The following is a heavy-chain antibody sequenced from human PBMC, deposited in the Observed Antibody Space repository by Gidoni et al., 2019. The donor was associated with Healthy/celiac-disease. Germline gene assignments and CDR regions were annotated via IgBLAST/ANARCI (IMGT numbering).Heavy chain of an antibody. CDR1: GFTFSGSA. CDR3: TLFDY. Sequence: EVQLVESGGGLVQPGGSLNLSCAASGFTFSGSAMHWVRQASGKGLEWVGRIRSKANSYATAYAASMKGRFTISRDDAKNTAYLQMNSLKTEDAAVYYCTLFDYWGQGTLVTVSS. CDR2: IRSKANSYAT. J-gene: IGHJ4*02. V-gene: IGHV3-73*02.